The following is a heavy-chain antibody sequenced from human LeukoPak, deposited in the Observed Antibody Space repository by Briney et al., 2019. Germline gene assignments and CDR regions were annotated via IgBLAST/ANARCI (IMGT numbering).Heavy chain of an antibody. CDR1: GFTFSGYN. V-gene: IGHV3-48*02. J-gene: IGHJ3*02. CDR2: ISSGGTTI. CDR3: ARDPSSSWYQGAIDI. Sequence: GGSLRLSCAASGFTFSGYNINWVRQAPGKGLEWISCISSGGTTIYYADSVEGRFTISRDNAKNPLYLQMNSLRDEDTAVYYCARDPSSSWYQGAIDIWGQGTMVTVSS. D-gene: IGHD6-13*01.